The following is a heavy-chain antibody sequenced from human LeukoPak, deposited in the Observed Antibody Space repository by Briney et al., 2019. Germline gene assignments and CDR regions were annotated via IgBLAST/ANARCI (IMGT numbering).Heavy chain of an antibody. CDR2: FDPEDGET. V-gene: IGHV1-24*01. Sequence: GASVKVSCKVSGYTLTELSMHWMRQAPGKGLEWMGGFDPEDGETIYAQKFQGRVTMTEDTSTDTAYMELSSLRSEDTAVYYCATGGLVGYSYGSDYFDYWGQGTLVTVSS. J-gene: IGHJ4*02. D-gene: IGHD5-18*01. CDR1: GYTLTELS. CDR3: ATGGLVGYSYGSDYFDY.